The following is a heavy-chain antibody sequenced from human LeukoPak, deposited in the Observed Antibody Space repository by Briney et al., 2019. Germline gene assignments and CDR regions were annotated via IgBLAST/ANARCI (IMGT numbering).Heavy chain of an antibody. J-gene: IGHJ6*02. Sequence: PSETLSLTCTVSGGSISSGGYYWSWIRQPPGKGLEWIGEINHSGSTNYNPSLKSRVTISVDTSKNQFSLKLSSVTAADTAVYYCARGRATVTYYYYYGMDVWGQGTTVTVSS. CDR1: GGSISSGGYY. D-gene: IGHD4-17*01. CDR2: INHSGST. CDR3: ARGRATVTYYYYYGMDV. V-gene: IGHV4-39*07.